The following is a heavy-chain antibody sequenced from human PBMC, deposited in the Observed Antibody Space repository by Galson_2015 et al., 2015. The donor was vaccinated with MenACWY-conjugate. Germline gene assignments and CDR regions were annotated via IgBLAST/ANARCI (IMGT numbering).Heavy chain of an antibody. Sequence: SLRLSCATSGFTFSSLRMHWVRQAPGKGLVWVSHINSDGGGANYADSVKGRFTISRDNARNTLYLQMNSLRTEDTAVYYCARERAGPGGMHDYWGQGTLVTVSS. D-gene: IGHD3-16*01. CDR3: ARERAGPGGMHDY. CDR1: GFTFSSLR. CDR2: INSDGGGA. V-gene: IGHV3-74*01. J-gene: IGHJ4*02.